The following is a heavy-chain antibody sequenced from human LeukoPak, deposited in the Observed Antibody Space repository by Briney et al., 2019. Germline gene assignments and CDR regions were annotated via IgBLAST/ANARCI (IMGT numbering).Heavy chain of an antibody. D-gene: IGHD3-3*01. CDR1: GFTFINAW. V-gene: IGHV3-15*01. Sequence: PGGSLRLSCAASGFTFINAWMAWVRQAPGKGLEWVGRIKAKAHGGTIEYAAPVKGRFTISRDDSKNTLYLQMNSLRAEDTAIYYCARDERLLSFLKWGQGTLVTVSS. CDR3: ARDERLLSFLK. J-gene: IGHJ4*02. CDR2: IKAKAHGGTI.